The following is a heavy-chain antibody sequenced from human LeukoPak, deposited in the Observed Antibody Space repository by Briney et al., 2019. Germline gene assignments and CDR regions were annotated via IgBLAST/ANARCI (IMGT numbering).Heavy chain of an antibody. CDR1: GYTFTSYG. Sequence: ASVKVSCEASGYTFTSYGISWVRQAPGQGLEWMGWISAYNGNTNYAQKLQGRVTMTTDTSTSTAYMELRSLRSDDTAVYYCARGGSITIFGVVNEDAFDIWGQGTMVTVSS. V-gene: IGHV1-18*01. D-gene: IGHD3-3*01. J-gene: IGHJ3*02. CDR2: ISAYNGNT. CDR3: ARGGSITIFGVVNEDAFDI.